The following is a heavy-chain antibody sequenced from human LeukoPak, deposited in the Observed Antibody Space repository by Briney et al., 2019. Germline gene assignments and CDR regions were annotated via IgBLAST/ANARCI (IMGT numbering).Heavy chain of an antibody. J-gene: IGHJ4*02. D-gene: IGHD2-15*01. Sequence: GGSLRLSCAASGFAFSDFWMSWVRQAPGKELEWVANIRHDGNAKNYVPSVRGRFTISRDNAKNSLYLQMNSLTVEDTAVYYCATSHDSAGNDWGQGTLVTVSS. CDR2: IRHDGNAK. V-gene: IGHV3-7*01. CDR1: GFAFSDFW. CDR3: ATSHDSAGND.